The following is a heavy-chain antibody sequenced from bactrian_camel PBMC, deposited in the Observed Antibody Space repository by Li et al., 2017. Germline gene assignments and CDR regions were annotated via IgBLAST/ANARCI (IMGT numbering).Heavy chain of an antibody. Sequence: HVQLVESGGGLVQPGGSLRLSCAASGFAFSTYYMSWVRQAPGKGLEWVSSIYVDGSLIYYADSVQGRFTISRNVLPERLSLQMTRLKAEDTAMYHCAAGPDVGREKHLTADQVLSIRRNNFWGQGTQVTVS. CDR1: GFAFSTYY. J-gene: IGHJ4*01. CDR2: IYVDGSLI. V-gene: IGHV3-2*01. CDR3: AAGPDVGREKHLTADQVLSIRRNNF. D-gene: IGHD3*01.